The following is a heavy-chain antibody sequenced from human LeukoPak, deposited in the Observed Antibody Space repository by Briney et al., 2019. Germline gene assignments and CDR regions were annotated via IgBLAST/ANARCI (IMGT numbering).Heavy chain of an antibody. D-gene: IGHD2-15*01. V-gene: IGHV1-46*01. CDR3: ARAGRFSVVVVAATLDY. CDR2: INPSGGST. J-gene: IGHJ4*02. CDR1: GYTFTSYY. Sequence: ASVKVSCKASGYTFTSYYMHWVRQAPGQGLEWMGIINPSGGSTSYAQKFQGRVTMTRDMSTSTVYMELSSLRSEDTAVYYCARAGRFSVVVVAATLDYWGQGTLVTVSS.